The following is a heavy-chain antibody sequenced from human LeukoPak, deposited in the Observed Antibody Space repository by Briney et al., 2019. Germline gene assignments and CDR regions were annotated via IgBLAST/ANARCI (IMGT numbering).Heavy chain of an antibody. V-gene: IGHV3-23*01. J-gene: IGHJ4*02. Sequence: GGSLRLSCAASGFTFTSYVMTWVRQAPGKGLEWVSTVSGPGGTTYYADSVKGRFTISRDNSKSTLYLQMNSLRAEDTAVYYCAKDRGYWGQGTLVTVSS. CDR2: VSGPGGTT. CDR1: GFTFTSYV. CDR3: AKDRGY.